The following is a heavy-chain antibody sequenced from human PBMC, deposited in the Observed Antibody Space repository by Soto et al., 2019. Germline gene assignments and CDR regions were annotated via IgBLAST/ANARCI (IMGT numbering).Heavy chain of an antibody. J-gene: IGHJ6*02. V-gene: IGHV3-23*01. CDR2: IVGNGDE. CDR1: GFTFRTYA. Sequence: PGGSLRLSCAASGFTFRTYAMSWVRQAPGKGLEWVAGIVGNGDEYYADTVRGRFTISRDNSNNILYLQMYSLRAEDTAVYYCAKDAFTASRDYYYGMDVWGQGTTVTVS. CDR3: AKDAFTASRDYYYGMDV. D-gene: IGHD5-18*01.